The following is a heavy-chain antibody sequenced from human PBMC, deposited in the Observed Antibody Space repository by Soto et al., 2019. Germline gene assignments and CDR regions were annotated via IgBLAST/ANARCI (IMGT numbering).Heavy chain of an antibody. CDR2: ISYDGSNK. CDR1: GFTFSSYG. D-gene: IGHD5-18*01. V-gene: IGHV3-30*18. J-gene: IGHJ4*02. CDR3: AKEEDTAMVTGIFDY. Sequence: GGSLRHSCAASGFTFSSYGMHWVRKAPGKGLEWVAVISYDGSNKYYADSVKGRFTISRDNSKNTLYLQMNSLRAEDTAVYYCAKEEDTAMVTGIFDYWGQGTLVTVSS.